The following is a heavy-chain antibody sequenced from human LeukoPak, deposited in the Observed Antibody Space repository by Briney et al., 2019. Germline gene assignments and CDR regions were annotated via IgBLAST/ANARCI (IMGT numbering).Heavy chain of an antibody. CDR2: INHSGST. Sequence: SETLSLTCAVYGGSFSGYYWSWIRQPPGKGLEWIGEINHSGSTNYNPSLKSRVTISVDTSKNQFSLKLSSVTAADTAVYYCTRDPRNLDYWGQGTLVTVSS. CDR3: TRDPRNLDY. J-gene: IGHJ4*02. V-gene: IGHV4-34*01. CDR1: GGSFSGYY. D-gene: IGHD1-14*01.